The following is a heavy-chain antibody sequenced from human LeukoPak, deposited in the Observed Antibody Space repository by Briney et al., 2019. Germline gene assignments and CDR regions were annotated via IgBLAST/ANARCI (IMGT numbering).Heavy chain of an antibody. J-gene: IGHJ4*02. Sequence: ASVKVSCKASGYTFNRYVITWVRQAPGQGLEWVGWISAYNDNAKYSEKLQGRVTMATETSTNTAYMELRSLRSDDTAIYYCARISFDSNGYDFQYWGQGTLVTVSP. CDR1: GYTFNRYV. D-gene: IGHD3-22*01. CDR2: ISAYNDNA. CDR3: ARISFDSNGYDFQY. V-gene: IGHV1-18*04.